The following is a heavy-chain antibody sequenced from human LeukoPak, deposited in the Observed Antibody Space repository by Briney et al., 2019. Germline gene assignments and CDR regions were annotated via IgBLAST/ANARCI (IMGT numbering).Heavy chain of an antibody. CDR1: GFTFNDYA. Sequence: AGGSLRLSCAASGFTFNDYAMHWVRQAPGKGLEWVSGISWNSGSTDYADSVKGRFTISRDNAKNSLYLQMNRLRAEDTAFYYCAKAEGFFGGYYDHWGQGTLVTVSS. D-gene: IGHD4-23*01. V-gene: IGHV3-9*01. J-gene: IGHJ4*02. CDR3: AKAEGFFGGYYDH. CDR2: ISWNSGST.